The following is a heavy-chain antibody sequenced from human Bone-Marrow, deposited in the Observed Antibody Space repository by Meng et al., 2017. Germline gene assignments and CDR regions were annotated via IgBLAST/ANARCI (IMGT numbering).Heavy chain of an antibody. Sequence: QGHLGEAGAEGNKPGASVKVSCTASGYTFPDYWLHWVRRAPGQGLEWMGRINPKSGDTHYAQRFQGRVTMTGDTSISTAYMELSGLRSDDTAMYYCARDEDISAAGKLFGDYWGQGTLVTVSS. D-gene: IGHD6-13*01. CDR2: INPKSGDT. V-gene: IGHV1-2*06. J-gene: IGHJ4*02. CDR3: ARDEDISAAGKLFGDY. CDR1: GYTFPDYW.